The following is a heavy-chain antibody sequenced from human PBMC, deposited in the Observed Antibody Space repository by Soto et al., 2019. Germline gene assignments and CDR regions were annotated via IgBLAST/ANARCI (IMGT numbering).Heavy chain of an antibody. V-gene: IGHV1-18*04. CDR2: ISAYNGNT. CDR3: ARASNDYGDY. J-gene: IGHJ4*02. CDR1: GYPFPSYG. Sequence: GPAVKGACKASGYPFPSYGISWVRQAHGQGLEWMGLISAYNGNTNYAQKPQGRVTMTTDTSTSTAYMELRSLRSDDTAVYYCARASNDYGDYWGQGTPVPVSS.